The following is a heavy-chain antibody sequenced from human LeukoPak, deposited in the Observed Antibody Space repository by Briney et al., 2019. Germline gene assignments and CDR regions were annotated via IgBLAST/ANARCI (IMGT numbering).Heavy chain of an antibody. V-gene: IGHV3-23*01. Sequence: GGSLRLSCAASGFTFSSYGMSWVRQAPGKGLEWVSAISGSGGSTYYADSVKGRFTISRDNSKNTLYLQMNSLRAEDTAVYYCAKDLRLSLPLLKRDYWGQGTLVTVSS. CDR2: ISGSGGST. CDR1: GFTFSSYG. J-gene: IGHJ4*02. CDR3: AKDLRLSLPLLKRDY.